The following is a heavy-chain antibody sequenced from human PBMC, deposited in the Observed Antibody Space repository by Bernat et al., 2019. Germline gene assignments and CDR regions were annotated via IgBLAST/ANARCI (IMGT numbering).Heavy chain of an antibody. CDR3: ARYSTTDGGMDV. V-gene: IGHV6-1*01. CDR2: TYYRSKWYN. D-gene: IGHD4-11*01. CDR1: GESVSTNSAA. Sequence: QVQLQQSGPGLVKPSQTLSLTCAISGESVSTNSAAWNWIRQSPSRGLEWLGRTYYRSKWYNDYAVSVKSRITINPDTSKNHVSLQLNSVSPEDTAVYYCARYSTTDGGMDVWGQGTTVTVSS. J-gene: IGHJ6*02.